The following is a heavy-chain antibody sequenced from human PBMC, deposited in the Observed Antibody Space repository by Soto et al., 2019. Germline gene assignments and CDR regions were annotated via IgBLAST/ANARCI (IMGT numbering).Heavy chain of an antibody. V-gene: IGHV1-18*01. Sequence: QVQLVQSGPEVKKPAASVQVSCKASGDPFTSYGIVWVRQAPGQGLEWMGWISPYSGETRYTEKFKDRLTLTTDTSTSTSYMALRSMTADDTAVYFCARGPVAGSDFWGQGTLVIVSS. D-gene: IGHD6-19*01. CDR1: GDPFTSYG. CDR3: ARGPVAGSDF. CDR2: ISPYSGET. J-gene: IGHJ4*02.